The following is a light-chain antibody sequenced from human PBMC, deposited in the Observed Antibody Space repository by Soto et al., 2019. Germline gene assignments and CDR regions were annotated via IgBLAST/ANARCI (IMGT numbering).Light chain of an antibody. J-gene: IGLJ3*02. CDR3: SSYTSSSTWL. Sequence: QSVLTQPASVSGSPGQSITISCAGTSSDVGGYDYVSWYQHHPDKAPNLMIYEVSNRPSGVSNRFSGSKSGSTASLTISGLQAEDEADYYCSSYTSSSTWLFGGGTKVTVL. CDR1: SSDVGGYDY. V-gene: IGLV2-14*01. CDR2: EVS.